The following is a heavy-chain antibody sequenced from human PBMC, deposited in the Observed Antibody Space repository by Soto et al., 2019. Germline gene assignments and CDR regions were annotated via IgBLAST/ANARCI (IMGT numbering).Heavy chain of an antibody. CDR2: IYSGGST. Sequence: GGSLRLSCAASGFTVSSNYMSWVRQAPGKGLEWVSVIYSGGSTYYADSVKGRFTISRDNSENTVYLQMNRLRAEDTAVYYCAKAQSVVVETAFGLDPFDLWGQGTMVTVSS. CDR3: AKAQSVVVETAFGLDPFDL. J-gene: IGHJ3*01. D-gene: IGHD2-21*02. CDR1: GFTVSSNY. V-gene: IGHV3-66*01.